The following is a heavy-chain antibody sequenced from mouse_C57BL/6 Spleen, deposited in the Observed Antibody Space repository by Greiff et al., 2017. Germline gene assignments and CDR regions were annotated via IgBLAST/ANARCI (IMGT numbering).Heavy chain of an antibody. D-gene: IGHD1-1*02. CDR3: ERDPLWAMDY. CDR1: GFTFSSYA. J-gene: IGHJ4*01. Sequence: EVMLVESGGGLVKPGGSLKLSCAASGFTFSSYAMSWVRQTPEKRLEWVATISDGGSYTYYPDNVKGRFTISRDNAKNNLYLQMSHLKSEDTAMYYCERDPLWAMDYWGQGTSVTVSS. CDR2: ISDGGSYT. V-gene: IGHV5-4*01.